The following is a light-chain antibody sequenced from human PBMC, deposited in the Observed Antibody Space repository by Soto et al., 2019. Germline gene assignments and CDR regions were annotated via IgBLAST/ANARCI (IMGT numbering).Light chain of an antibody. J-gene: IGKJ1*01. Sequence: TQSPCPRYLAPLSRTTSQSVSSSYLVWHQQKPGQASRLLIYAASRRATGIPDRFSGSGSGTDFTLTISRLEPEDFAVYYCQQYGSSPWTFGQGTKVDIK. CDR1: QSVSSSY. CDR3: QQYGSSPWT. V-gene: IGKV3-20*01. CDR2: AAS.